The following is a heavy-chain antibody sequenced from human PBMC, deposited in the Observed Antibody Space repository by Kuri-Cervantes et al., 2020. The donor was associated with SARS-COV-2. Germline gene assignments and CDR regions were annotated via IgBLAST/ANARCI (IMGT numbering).Heavy chain of an antibody. CDR3: ARCARLRWDFDY. Sequence: GGSLRLSCAASGFTFSSYSMNWVRQAPGKGLEWVSSISSSSSYIYYADSVKGRFTISRDNAKNSLYLQMNSLRAEDTAVYYCARCARLRWDFDYWGQGTLVTVSS. D-gene: IGHD4-23*01. CDR2: ISSSSSYI. V-gene: IGHV3-21*01. J-gene: IGHJ4*02. CDR1: GFTFSSYS.